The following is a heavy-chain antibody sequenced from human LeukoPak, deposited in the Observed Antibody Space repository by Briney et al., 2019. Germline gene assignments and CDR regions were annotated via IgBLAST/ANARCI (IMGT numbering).Heavy chain of an antibody. J-gene: IGHJ3*02. CDR2: ISSSSSTI. Sequence: GGSLRLSCAASGFTFSSYSMNWVRQAPGKGLEWVSYISSSSSTIYYADSVKGRFTISRDNAKNSLYLQMHSLRAEDTAVYYCARALLWFGELLRPDDAFDIWGQGTMVTVSS. CDR1: GFTFSSYS. V-gene: IGHV3-48*01. D-gene: IGHD3-10*01. CDR3: ARALLWFGELLRPDDAFDI.